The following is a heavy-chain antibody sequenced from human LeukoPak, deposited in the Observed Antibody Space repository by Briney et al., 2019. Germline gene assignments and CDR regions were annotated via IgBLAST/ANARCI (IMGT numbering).Heavy chain of an antibody. J-gene: IGHJ4*02. CDR1: GFTFSSYA. D-gene: IGHD6-13*01. Sequence: GGSLRLSCAASGFTFSSYAVSWVRQAPGNGLEWVSAISDTGGGTHYADSVKGRFTISRDNSKDTLYLQMNSLRAEDTAVYYCVKNSGWYRLDCWGQGTLVTVSS. CDR3: VKNSGWYRLDC. CDR2: ISDTGGGT. V-gene: IGHV3-23*01.